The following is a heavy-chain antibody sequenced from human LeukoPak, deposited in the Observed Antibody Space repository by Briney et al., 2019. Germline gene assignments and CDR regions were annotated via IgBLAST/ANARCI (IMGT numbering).Heavy chain of an antibody. CDR3: ARGDDYAES. CDR1: GFTVSNTY. Sequence: PGGSLRLSCAASGFTVSNTYMSWVRQAPGKGLGWVSLIYISGSTYYADSVKGRFTISRDNSKNTLYLQMNSLRPEDTAVYYCARGDDYAESWGQGTLVTVSS. V-gene: IGHV3-53*01. J-gene: IGHJ4*02. D-gene: IGHD3-16*01. CDR2: IYISGST.